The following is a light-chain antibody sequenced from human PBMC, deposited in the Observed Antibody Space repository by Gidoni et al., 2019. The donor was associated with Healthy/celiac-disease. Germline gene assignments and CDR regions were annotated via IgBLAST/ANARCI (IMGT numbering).Light chain of an antibody. CDR2: KAS. CDR1: QSISSW. Sequence: DIQMTQSPSTLSASVGDRVTITCRASQSISSWLAWYQQKPGKAPKLLIYKASSLESGVPSRFSGSGSGTEFTLTISSLQPDDFATYYCQQYNSFPYTFGQGTKLEIK. V-gene: IGKV1-5*03. CDR3: QQYNSFPYT. J-gene: IGKJ2*01.